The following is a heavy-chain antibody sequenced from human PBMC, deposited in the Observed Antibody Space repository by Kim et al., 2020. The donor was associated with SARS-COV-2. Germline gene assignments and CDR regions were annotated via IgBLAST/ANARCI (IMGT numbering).Heavy chain of an antibody. CDR2: ISSSSSYI. J-gene: IGHJ6*02. V-gene: IGHV3-21*01. CDR1: GFTFSSYS. D-gene: IGHD1-1*01. Sequence: GGSLRLSCAASGFTFSSYSMNWVRQAPGKGLEWVSSISSSSSYIYYADSVKGRFTISRDNAKNSLYLQMNSLRAEDTAVYYCASGYGETWGGNYYYYYGMDVWGQGTTVTVSS. CDR3: ASGYGETWGGNYYYYYGMDV.